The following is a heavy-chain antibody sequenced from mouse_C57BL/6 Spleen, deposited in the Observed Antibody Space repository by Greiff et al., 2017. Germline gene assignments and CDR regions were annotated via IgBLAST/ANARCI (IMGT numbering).Heavy chain of an antibody. V-gene: IGHV1-69*01. D-gene: IGHD1-1*01. CDR1: GYTFTSYW. J-gene: IGHJ1*03. CDR3: ARSSITTVVARYFDV. CDR2: IDPSDSYT. Sequence: QVQLQQPGAELVMPGASVKLSCKASGYTFTSYWMHWVKQRPGQGLEWIGEIDPSDSYTNYNQKFKGKSTLTVDKTSSTAYMQLSSLTSEDSAVYYCARSSITTVVARYFDVGGTGTTVTVSS.